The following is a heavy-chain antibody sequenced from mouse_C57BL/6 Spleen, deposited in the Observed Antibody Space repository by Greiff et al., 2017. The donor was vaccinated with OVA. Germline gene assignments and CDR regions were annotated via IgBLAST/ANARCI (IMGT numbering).Heavy chain of an antibody. Sequence: QVQLQQPGAELVMPGASVKLSCKASGYTFTSYWMHWVKQRPGKGLEWIGEIDPSDSYTNYNQQFKGKSTLTVDKSSSTAYMQVSSLTSEDSAVYYGARKDGNYYWYFDVWGTGTTVTVSS. D-gene: IGHD2-1*01. J-gene: IGHJ1*03. V-gene: IGHV1-69*01. CDR3: ARKDGNYYWYFDV. CDR1: GYTFTSYW. CDR2: IDPSDSYT.